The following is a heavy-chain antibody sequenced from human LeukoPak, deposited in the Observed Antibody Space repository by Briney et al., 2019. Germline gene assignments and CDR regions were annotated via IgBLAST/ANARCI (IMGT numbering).Heavy chain of an antibody. V-gene: IGHV1-46*01. CDR3: AREELNWNYDTARGAFDI. D-gene: IGHD1-7*01. CDR2: IYSSGGST. J-gene: IGHJ3*02. Sequence: GASMKVSCKASGYSFTTDNMHWMRQAPGQRLEWMGIIYSSGGSTSAQKFQGRVTMTRDTSTSTVYMELSSLRSDDTAVYYCAREELNWNYDTARGAFDIWGQGTMVTVSS. CDR1: GYSFTTDN.